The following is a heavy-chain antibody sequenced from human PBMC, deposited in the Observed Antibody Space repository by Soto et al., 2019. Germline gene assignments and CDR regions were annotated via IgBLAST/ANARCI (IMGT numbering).Heavy chain of an antibody. V-gene: IGHV3-23*01. CDR3: AKGGSFGGILDS. J-gene: IGHJ4*02. D-gene: IGHD3-10*01. Sequence: DSVKGRFTISRDNSKNTLYLQMNSLRVEDTAFYFCAKGGSFGGILDSLGRGTLVTVSS.